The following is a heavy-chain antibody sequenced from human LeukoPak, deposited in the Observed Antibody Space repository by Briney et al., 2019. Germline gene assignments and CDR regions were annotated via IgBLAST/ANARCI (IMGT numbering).Heavy chain of an antibody. CDR1: GVTFSSYR. CDR2: ISSSSSYI. Sequence: SLRVSCADSGVTFSSYRMKWVRQAPGKGLEWVSSISSSSSYIYYADSVKGRFTISRDNAKSSLYLQMNSLRAEDTAVYYCARSLYDMLTGFVDYWGQGTLVTVSS. CDR3: ARSLYDMLTGFVDY. V-gene: IGHV3-21*01. J-gene: IGHJ4*02. D-gene: IGHD3-9*01.